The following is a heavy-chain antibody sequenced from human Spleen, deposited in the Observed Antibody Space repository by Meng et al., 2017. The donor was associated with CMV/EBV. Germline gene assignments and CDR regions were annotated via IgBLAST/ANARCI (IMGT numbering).Heavy chain of an antibody. D-gene: IGHD1-26*01. CDR2: ISSSSSTI. CDR1: GFTFSSYS. V-gene: IGHV3-48*04. CDR3: ASPRVGATAQYYYGMDV. J-gene: IGHJ6*02. Sequence: GESLKISCAASGFTFSSYSMSWVRQAPGKGLEWVSYISSSSSTIYYADSVKGRFTITRDNAKNSQYLQMNSLRAEDTAVYYCASPRVGATAQYYYGMDVWGQGTTVTVSS.